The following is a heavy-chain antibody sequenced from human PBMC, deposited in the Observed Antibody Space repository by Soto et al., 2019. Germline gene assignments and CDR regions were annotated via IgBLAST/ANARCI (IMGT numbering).Heavy chain of an antibody. CDR2: FNPANSDN. D-gene: IGHD6-25*01. CDR3: STLSYIDPCGGYDY. J-gene: IGHJ4*02. Sequence: GESLKISCKGSGYNLGDYWIAWVRQMPGRGLEWIGIFNPANSDNRYSPSFQGQVTLSADKSIGTAYLHWRSLKPSDTAIYFCSTLSYIDPCGGYDYWGQGTLVTVSS. V-gene: IGHV5-51*01. CDR1: GYNLGDYW.